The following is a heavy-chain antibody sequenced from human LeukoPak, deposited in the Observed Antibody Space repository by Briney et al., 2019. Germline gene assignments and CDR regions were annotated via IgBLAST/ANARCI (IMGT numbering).Heavy chain of an antibody. V-gene: IGHV4-61*02. Sequence: SQTLSLTCTVSGGSISSGSYYWRWIRQPAGKGLEWIGRIYTSGSTNYNPSLKSRVTISVDTSKNQFSLKLSSVTAADTAVYYCARVRLYSNYFYYYGMDVWGQGTTVTVSS. D-gene: IGHD4-11*01. J-gene: IGHJ6*02. CDR2: IYTSGST. CDR1: GGSISSGSYY. CDR3: ARVRLYSNYFYYYGMDV.